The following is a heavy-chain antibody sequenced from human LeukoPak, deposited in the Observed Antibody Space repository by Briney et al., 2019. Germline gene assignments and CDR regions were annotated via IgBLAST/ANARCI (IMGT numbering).Heavy chain of an antibody. D-gene: IGHD4-17*01. CDR1: GGSISSSSYY. CDR3: ARLGVGPAVTTVTLAFDI. V-gene: IGHV4-39*01. CDR2: IYYSGST. Sequence: PSETLSLTCTVSGGSISSSSYYWGWNRQPPGKGLEWIGSIYYSGSTYYNPSLKSRVTISVDTSKNQFSLKLSSVTAADTAVYYCARLGVGPAVTTVTLAFDIWGQGTMVTVSS. J-gene: IGHJ3*02.